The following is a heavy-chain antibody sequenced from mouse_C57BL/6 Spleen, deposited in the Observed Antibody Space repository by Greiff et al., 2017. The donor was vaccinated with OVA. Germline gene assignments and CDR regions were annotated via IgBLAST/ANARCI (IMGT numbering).Heavy chain of an antibody. D-gene: IGHD2-3*01. CDR1: GYTFTDYY. CDR3: ANGWLLDYYSMDY. V-gene: IGHV1-26*01. J-gene: IGHJ4*01. CDR2: INPNNGGT. Sequence: EVQLQQSGPELVKPGASVKISCKASGYTFTDYYMNWVKQSHGKSLEWIGDINPNNGGTSYNQKFKGKATLTVDKSSSTAYMELRSLTSEDSAVYYCANGWLLDYYSMDYWGQGTSVTVSS.